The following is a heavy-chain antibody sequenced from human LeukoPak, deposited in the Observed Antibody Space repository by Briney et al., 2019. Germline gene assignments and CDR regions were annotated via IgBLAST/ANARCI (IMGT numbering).Heavy chain of an antibody. J-gene: IGHJ2*01. V-gene: IGHV4-30-2*01. CDR3: ARPLGYCSGGSCRDWYFDL. D-gene: IGHD2-15*01. CDR1: GGSISSGGYY. Sequence: SETLSLTCTVSGGSISSGGYYWSWIRQPPGKGLEWIGYIYHSGSTYYNPSLKSRVTISVDRSKNQFSPKLSSVTAADTAVYYCARPLGYCSGGSCRDWYFDLWGRGTLVTVSS. CDR2: IYHSGST.